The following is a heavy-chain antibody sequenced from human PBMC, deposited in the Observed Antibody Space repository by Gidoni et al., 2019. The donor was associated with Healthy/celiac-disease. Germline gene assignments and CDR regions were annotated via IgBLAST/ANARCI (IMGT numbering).Heavy chain of an antibody. J-gene: IGHJ6*02. CDR3: AREVSDFWSGYSYYYYGMDV. Sequence: QVQLVESGGGVVQPGRSLRLSCAASGFTFSSYAMHWVRQAPGKGLELVAVISYDGSNKYYADSVKGRFTISRDNSKNMLYLQMNSLRAEDTAVYYCAREVSDFWSGYSYYYYGMDVWGQGTTVTVSS. CDR2: ISYDGSNK. CDR1: GFTFSSYA. D-gene: IGHD3-3*01. V-gene: IGHV3-30-3*01.